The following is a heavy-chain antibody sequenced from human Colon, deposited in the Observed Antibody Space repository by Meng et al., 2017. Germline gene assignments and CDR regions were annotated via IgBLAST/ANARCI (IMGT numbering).Heavy chain of an antibody. CDR3: ARHGGWHFDY. CDR2: IYLSGSP. Sequence: QVELQESGPGLGEHSGTLSLTCAVSGGSISSSNYWSWVRQPPGKGLEWIGQIYLSGSPSYNPSLESRVTISVDKSKNQLSLRLTSVTAADTAIYYCARHGGWHFDYWGQGTLVTVSS. D-gene: IGHD6-19*01. V-gene: IGHV4-4*02. J-gene: IGHJ4*02. CDR1: GGSISSSNY.